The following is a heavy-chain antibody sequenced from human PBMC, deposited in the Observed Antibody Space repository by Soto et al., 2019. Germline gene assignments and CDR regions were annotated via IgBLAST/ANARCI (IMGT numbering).Heavy chain of an antibody. CDR1: GFTFSSYS. Sequence: GGSLRLSCAASGFTFSSYSMNWVRQAPGKGLEWVSYISSSSSTIYYADSVKGRFTISRDNAKNSLYLQMNSLRAEDTAVYYCARTSITIFGVVSDYYYYMDVWGKGTTVTVSS. V-gene: IGHV3-48*01. J-gene: IGHJ6*03. CDR2: ISSSSSTI. CDR3: ARTSITIFGVVSDYYYYMDV. D-gene: IGHD3-3*01.